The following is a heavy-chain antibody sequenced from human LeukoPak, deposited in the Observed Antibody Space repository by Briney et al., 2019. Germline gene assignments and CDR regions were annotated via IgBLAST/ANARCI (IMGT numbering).Heavy chain of an antibody. V-gene: IGHV3-15*01. D-gene: IGHD2-15*01. Sequence: GGSLRLSCAASGFSFSNAWMTWVRQAPGKGLEWVGRVKSKTDGGTTDYAAPVKGRFTISRDDSKNTLFLQMDSLKTEDTALYLCTTEGYCTTSSCYPPYYYMDVWGKGTTVTVSS. J-gene: IGHJ6*03. CDR3: TTEGYCTTSSCYPPYYYMDV. CDR2: VKSKTDGGTT. CDR1: GFSFSNAW.